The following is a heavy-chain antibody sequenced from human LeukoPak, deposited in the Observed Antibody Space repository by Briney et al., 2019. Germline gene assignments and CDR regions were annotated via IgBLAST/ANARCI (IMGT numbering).Heavy chain of an antibody. D-gene: IGHD6-13*01. CDR1: GYSFTSCD. CDR3: ARDMRGAAAADDAFDI. Sequence: ASVKVSCKASGYSFTSCDINWVRQASGQGLEWMGWMNPQSGHTGYAQNFQGRVSITRDTSISTAYMELSSLTSEDTAVYFCARDMRGAAAADDAFDIWGQGTMVTVSS. V-gene: IGHV1-8*01. CDR2: MNPQSGHT. J-gene: IGHJ3*02.